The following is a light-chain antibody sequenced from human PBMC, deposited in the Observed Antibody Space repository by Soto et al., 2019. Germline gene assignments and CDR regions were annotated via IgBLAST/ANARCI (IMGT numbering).Light chain of an antibody. CDR2: AAS. V-gene: IGKV1-39*01. CDR1: QNSSSY. J-gene: IGKJ2*01. CDR3: QQSYSTPPL. Sequence: DIQMTQSPSSLSASVGDRVTITCRASQNSSSYLNWYQQKPGKAPKLLIFAASSLQSGVPSRFSGSGSGTDFTLTISSLQPEDFATYYCQQSYSTPPLFGQGTKLQIK.